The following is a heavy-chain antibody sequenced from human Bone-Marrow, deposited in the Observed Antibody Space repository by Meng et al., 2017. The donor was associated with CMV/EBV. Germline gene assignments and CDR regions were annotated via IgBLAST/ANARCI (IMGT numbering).Heavy chain of an antibody. J-gene: IGHJ6*01. V-gene: IGHV3-74*01. D-gene: IGHD4-17*01. Sequence: GGSLRLSCAASGFTFSSYWMHWVRQAPGKRLVWVSRINSDGSSTRYADSVKGRFTISRDNAKNTLYLQMNSLRDEVTAAYYCASDRYYGVRGSMDFWAQGPTVTFSS. CDR2: INSDGSST. CDR3: ASDRYYGVRGSMDF. CDR1: GFTFSSYW.